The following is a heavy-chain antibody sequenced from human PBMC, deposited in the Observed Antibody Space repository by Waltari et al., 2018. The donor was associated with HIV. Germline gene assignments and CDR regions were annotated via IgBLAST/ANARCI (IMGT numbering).Heavy chain of an antibody. Sequence: VQLVQSGAEMRKTGASVKVSCRAPGYTFSAYTISWVRQAPGQGLEWMGWISGYNGNTNYAQKFQGRVNMTTDTSTSTAHMEVRSLRSDDTAVYYCARGVSIVRGVMIRGHMDVWGQGTTVTVSS. CDR1: GYTFSAYT. CDR3: ARGVSIVRGVMIRGHMDV. V-gene: IGHV1-18*01. J-gene: IGHJ6*02. CDR2: ISGYNGNT. D-gene: IGHD3-10*01.